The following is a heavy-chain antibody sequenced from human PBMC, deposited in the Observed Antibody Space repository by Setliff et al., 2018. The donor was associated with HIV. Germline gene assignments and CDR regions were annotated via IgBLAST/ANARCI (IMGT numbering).Heavy chain of an antibody. J-gene: IGHJ4*02. V-gene: IGHV4-34*01. D-gene: IGHD1-1*01. CDR1: GGSFTNYF. Sequence: PSETLSLTCAVYGGSFTNYFWSWIRQSPGKGLEWIGEINHSGRTKYNPSLKSRVTMSLDTSKNQFSLNLSSVTAADTAVYYCSNWNTTVDADSWGQGTLVTVSS. CDR3: SNWNTTVDADS. CDR2: INHSGRT.